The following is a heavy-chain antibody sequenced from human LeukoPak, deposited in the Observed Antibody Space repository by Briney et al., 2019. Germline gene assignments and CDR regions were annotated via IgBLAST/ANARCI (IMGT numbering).Heavy chain of an antibody. D-gene: IGHD3-22*01. CDR3: ARVSQTPAYYYTSGYYYHGY. J-gene: IGHJ4*02. Sequence: ASVKVSRKASGYTFSAYDINWVRQATGHGLEWMGWMNPNSGNTGFAQKFQGRVTMTRDTSINTAYMELSNLRSEDTAVYYCARVSQTPAYYYTSGYYYHGYWGQGTRVTVSS. V-gene: IGHV1-8*01. CDR1: GYTFSAYD. CDR2: MNPNSGNT.